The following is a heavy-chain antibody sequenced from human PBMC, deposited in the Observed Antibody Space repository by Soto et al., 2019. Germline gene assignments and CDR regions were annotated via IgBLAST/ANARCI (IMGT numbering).Heavy chain of an antibody. Sequence: SETLSLTCTVSGASISGSSYYWGWIRQPPGKGLEWIGIIYYSGSTYYNPSLKSRVVISIDTSRNQFSLRLNSLTAADRAVYFCARGVTVFGLVSRFWFDPWGQGTVVTVSS. D-gene: IGHD3-3*01. CDR1: GASISGSSYY. CDR3: ARGVTVFGLVSRFWFDP. CDR2: IYYSGST. J-gene: IGHJ5*02. V-gene: IGHV4-39*01.